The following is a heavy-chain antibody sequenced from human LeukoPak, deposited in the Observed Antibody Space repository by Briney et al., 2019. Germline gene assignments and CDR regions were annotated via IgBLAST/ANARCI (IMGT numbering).Heavy chain of an antibody. Sequence: ASVKVSCKASGYTFTSYYMHWVRQAPGQGLEWMGIIDPSGGSTSYAQKFQGRVTMTRDTSTSTVYMELSSLRSEDTAVYYCARDRPLNWYFDLWGRGTLVTVSS. D-gene: IGHD3-16*01. CDR3: ARDRPLNWYFDL. CDR1: GYTFTSYY. V-gene: IGHV1-46*01. J-gene: IGHJ2*01. CDR2: IDPSGGST.